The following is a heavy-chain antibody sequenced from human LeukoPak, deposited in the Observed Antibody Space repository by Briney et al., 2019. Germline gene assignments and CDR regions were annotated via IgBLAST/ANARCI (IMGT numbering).Heavy chain of an antibody. CDR2: IYTSGST. CDR3: ARNLVGKLGFRHDAFDI. CDR1: GGSISSGSYY. V-gene: IGHV4-61*02. Sequence: SETLSLTCTVSGGSISSGSYYWSWIRQPAGKGLEWTGRIYTSGSTNYNPSLKSRVTISVDTSKNQFSLKLSSVTAADTAVYYCARNLVGKLGFRHDAFDIWGQGTMVTVSS. J-gene: IGHJ3*02. D-gene: IGHD7-27*01.